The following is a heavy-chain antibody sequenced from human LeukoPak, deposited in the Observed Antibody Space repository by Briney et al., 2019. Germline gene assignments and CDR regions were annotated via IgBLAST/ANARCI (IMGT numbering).Heavy chain of an antibody. Sequence: GRSLRLSCAASGFTFSTFAMHWVRQAPGKGLEWVALISYDGSNEYYADSVKGRFTISRDNSKNTLYLQMNSLRAEDTAVYYCAKDIDTIFSTSTFDYWGQGTLVTVSS. CDR2: ISYDGSNE. CDR3: AKDIDTIFSTSTFDY. V-gene: IGHV3-30-3*01. D-gene: IGHD3-9*01. J-gene: IGHJ4*02. CDR1: GFTFSTFA.